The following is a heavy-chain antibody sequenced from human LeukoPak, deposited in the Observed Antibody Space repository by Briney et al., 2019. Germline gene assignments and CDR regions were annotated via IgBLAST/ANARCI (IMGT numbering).Heavy chain of an antibody. CDR2: IYSGGST. CDR1: GFTVSSNY. D-gene: IGHD4-11*01. CDR3: ARGTTVWYFDY. V-gene: IGHV3-53*01. J-gene: IGHJ4*02. Sequence: GGPLRLSCAPSGFTVSSNYMSGARQAPGKGLEWVSVIYSGGSTYYADSVKGRFTISRDNSKNTLYLQMNSLRAEDTAVYYCARGTTVWYFDYWGQGTLVTVSS.